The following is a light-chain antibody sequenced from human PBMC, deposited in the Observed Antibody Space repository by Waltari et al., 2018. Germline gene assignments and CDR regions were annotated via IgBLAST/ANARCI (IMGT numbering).Light chain of an antibody. CDR2: ITN. Sequence: QSELAQPPSASAAPGQRVTLSCSGSSSNLGRTPVPWYQQFPGTAPKLLIYITNRRPSGVPDRFSGSKSGTSASLTISGLQSADEGDYYCAAWDDSLNGWLFGGGTKLTVL. V-gene: IGLV1-44*01. CDR3: AAWDDSLNGWL. CDR1: SSNLGRTP. J-gene: IGLJ3*02.